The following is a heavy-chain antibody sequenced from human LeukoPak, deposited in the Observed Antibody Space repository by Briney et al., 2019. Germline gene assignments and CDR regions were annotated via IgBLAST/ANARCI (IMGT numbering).Heavy chain of an antibody. CDR3: AKYTSAFLTGYYYKDV. J-gene: IGHJ6*03. Sequence: GGSLRLSCAASGFTFSSYAMSWVRQAPGKGLDWVSSISGSGGDTYYSDSVRGRFTISRDNSKNTLYMQMNSLRAEDTAVFYCAKYTSAFLTGYYYKDVWGKGTTVTVSS. V-gene: IGHV3-23*01. D-gene: IGHD6-19*01. CDR2: ISGSGGDT. CDR1: GFTFSSYA.